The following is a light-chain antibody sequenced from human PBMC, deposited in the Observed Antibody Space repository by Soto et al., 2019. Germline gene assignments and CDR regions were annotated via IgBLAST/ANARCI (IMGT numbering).Light chain of an antibody. J-gene: IGKJ4*01. Sequence: ERANLSCSASQSVSSNYLAWYQQKPGQTPKVLIYRASTRATGIPDRFSGSGSGTDFTLTISRLEAEDFAVYYCQQYGSSPLTFGGGTKVDI. CDR1: QSVSSNY. CDR2: RAS. V-gene: IGKV3-20*01. CDR3: QQYGSSPLT.